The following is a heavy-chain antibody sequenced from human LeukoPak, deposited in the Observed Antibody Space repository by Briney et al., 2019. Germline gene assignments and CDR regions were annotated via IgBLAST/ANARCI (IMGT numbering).Heavy chain of an antibody. CDR2: IIPIFGTA. J-gene: IGHJ4*02. CDR3: ATFVLGDCSSTSCYVPFDY. Sequence: SVKVSCKASGGTFSSYAISWVRQAPGQGLEWMGGIIPIFGTANYAQKFQGRVTITADKSTSTAYMELSSPRSEDTAVYYCATFVLGDCSSTSCYVPFDYWGQGTLVTVSS. V-gene: IGHV1-69*06. D-gene: IGHD2-2*01. CDR1: GGTFSSYA.